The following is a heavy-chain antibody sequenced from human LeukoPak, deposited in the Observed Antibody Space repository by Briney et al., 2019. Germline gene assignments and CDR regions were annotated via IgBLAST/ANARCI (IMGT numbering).Heavy chain of an antibody. J-gene: IGHJ5*02. V-gene: IGHV3-21*01. CDR1: GFTFSSYS. Sequence: GGSLRPSCAASGFTFSSYSMNWVRQAPGKGLEWVSSISSSNSYIYYADSVKGRFTISRDNAKNSLYLQMNSLRAEDTAVYYCARDAGYGYCSGGSCYSERWFDPWGQGTLVTVSS. CDR3: ARDAGYGYCSGGSCYSERWFDP. D-gene: IGHD2-15*01. CDR2: ISSSNSYI.